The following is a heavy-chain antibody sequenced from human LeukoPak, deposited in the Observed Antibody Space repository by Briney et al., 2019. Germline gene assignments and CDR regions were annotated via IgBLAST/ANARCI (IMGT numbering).Heavy chain of an antibody. CDR1: GYSFSTYW. D-gene: IGHD3-10*01. J-gene: IGHJ3*01. V-gene: IGHV5-10-1*01. CDR3: ARRHGSGSYYANGDAFDV. Sequence: GESLKISCKGSGYSFSTYWISWVRQMPGKGLEWMGRVDPSDSYTNYSPSFQGHVTISADKSISIAYLQWSSLKASDTAMYYCARRHGSGSYYANGDAFDVWGQGTMVTVSS. CDR2: VDPSDSYT.